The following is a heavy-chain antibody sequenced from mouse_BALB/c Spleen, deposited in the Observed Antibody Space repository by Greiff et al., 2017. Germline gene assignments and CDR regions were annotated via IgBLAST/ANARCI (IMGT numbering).Heavy chain of an antibody. CDR2: IWTGGGT. J-gene: IGHJ3*01. V-gene: IGHV2-9-2*01. Sequence: QVQLKESGPGLVAPSQSLSITCTVSGFSLTSYDISWIRQPPGKGLEWLGVIWTGGGTNYNSAFMSRLSISKDNSKSQVFLKMNSLQTDDTAIYYCVRDQRSIYYPFAYWGQGTLVTVSA. D-gene: IGHD1-1*01. CDR1: GFSLTSYD. CDR3: VRDQRSIYYPFAY.